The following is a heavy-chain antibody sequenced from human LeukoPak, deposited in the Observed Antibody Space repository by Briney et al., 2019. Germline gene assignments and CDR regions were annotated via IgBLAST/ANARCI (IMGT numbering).Heavy chain of an antibody. Sequence: PSETLSLTCAVYGGSFSDYYWSWIRQPPGKGLEWIGDINHRGSTNYNPSLKSRVTISVDTCKNQFSLKLSSVTAADTAVYYCARGRYGSRIANFPDYWGQGTLVTVSS. CDR3: ARGRYGSRIANFPDY. D-gene: IGHD3-10*01. J-gene: IGHJ4*02. V-gene: IGHV4-34*01. CDR2: INHRGST. CDR1: GGSFSDYY.